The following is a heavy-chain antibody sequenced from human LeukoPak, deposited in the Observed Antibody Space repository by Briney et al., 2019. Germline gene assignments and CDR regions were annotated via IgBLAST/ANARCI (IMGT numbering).Heavy chain of an antibody. Sequence: ASVKVSCKASGYTFTGYYMHWVQQAPGQGLEWMGWINPNSGGTNYAQKFQGWVTMTRDTSISTAYMELSRLRSDDTAVYYCARSAVAGQRDYRFDYWGQGTLVTVSS. CDR2: INPNSGGT. V-gene: IGHV1-2*04. D-gene: IGHD6-19*01. CDR3: ARSAVAGQRDYRFDY. J-gene: IGHJ4*02. CDR1: GYTFTGYY.